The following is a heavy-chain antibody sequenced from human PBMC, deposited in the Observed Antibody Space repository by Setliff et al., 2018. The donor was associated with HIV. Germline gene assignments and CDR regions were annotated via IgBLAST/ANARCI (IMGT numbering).Heavy chain of an antibody. J-gene: IGHJ6*02. Sequence: SETLSLTCTVSGGSISSGDYYWSWIRQPPGKGLKWIGYIYYSGSTYYNPSLKSRVTISVDTSKNQFSLKLSSVTAADTAVYYCARDSVVKPGGMDVWGQGTTVTVSS. CDR3: ARDSVVKPGGMDV. V-gene: IGHV4-30-4*08. CDR2: IYYSGST. CDR1: GGSISSGDYY. D-gene: IGHD2-15*01.